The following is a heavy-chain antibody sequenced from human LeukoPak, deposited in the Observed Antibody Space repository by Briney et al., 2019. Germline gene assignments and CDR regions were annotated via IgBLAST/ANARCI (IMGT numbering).Heavy chain of an antibody. D-gene: IGHD6-19*01. CDR2: ISGSGGST. CDR3: AKSTAVAGTFDY. Sequence: GGSLRLSSAASGFTFSSYAMSWVRQAPGKGLEWVSAISGSGGSTYYADSVKGRFTISRDNSKNTLYLQMNSLRAEDTAVYYCAKSTAVAGTFDYWGQGTLVTVSS. V-gene: IGHV3-23*01. J-gene: IGHJ4*02. CDR1: GFTFSSYA.